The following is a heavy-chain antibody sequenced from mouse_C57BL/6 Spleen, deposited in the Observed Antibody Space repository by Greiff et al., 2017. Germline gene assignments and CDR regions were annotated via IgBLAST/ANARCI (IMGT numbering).Heavy chain of an antibody. CDR1: GYTFTSYR. Sequence: QVQLQQPGTELVKPGASVKLSCKASGYTFTSYRMHWVKQRPGQGLEWIGNINPSNGGTNYNEKFKSKATLTVDKSSSTAYMQLSSLTSEDSAVYYCARWDYSNYVLDYWGQGTTLTVSS. V-gene: IGHV1-53*01. J-gene: IGHJ2*01. D-gene: IGHD2-5*01. CDR3: ARWDYSNYVLDY. CDR2: INPSNGGT.